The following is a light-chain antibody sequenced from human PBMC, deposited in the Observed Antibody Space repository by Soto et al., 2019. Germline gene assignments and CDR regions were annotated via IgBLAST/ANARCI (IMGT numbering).Light chain of an antibody. CDR1: QSVSSN. CDR2: GAS. J-gene: IGKJ5*01. V-gene: IGKV3-15*01. Sequence: EIVLTQSPATLSVSPGDRATLSCRASQSVSSNLAWYQQKPGQTPRLLIYGASTRATGVPPRFSGSRSGTEFTLTISSLQSEDFATYYCLQYNSYPFTCGQGTRLEIK. CDR3: LQYNSYPFT.